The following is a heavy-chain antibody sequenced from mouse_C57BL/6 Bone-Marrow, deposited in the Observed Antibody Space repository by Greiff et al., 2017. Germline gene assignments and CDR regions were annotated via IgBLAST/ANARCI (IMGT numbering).Heavy chain of an antibody. CDR1: GFTFSDYG. J-gene: IGHJ4*01. Sequence: DVMLVESGGGLVKPGGSLKLSCAASGFTFSDYGMHWVRQAPEKGLEWVAYISSGSSTIYYADTVKGRFTISRDNAKNTLFLQMTSLRSEDTAMYYCARADYSNYLYAMDYWGQGTSVTVSS. CDR2: ISSGSSTI. CDR3: ARADYSNYLYAMDY. V-gene: IGHV5-17*01. D-gene: IGHD2-5*01.